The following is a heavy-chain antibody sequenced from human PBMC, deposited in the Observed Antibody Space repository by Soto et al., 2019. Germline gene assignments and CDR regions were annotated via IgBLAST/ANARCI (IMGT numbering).Heavy chain of an antibody. Sequence: EVQLVESGGGLVQPGGSLRLSCAASGFTVSSNYMNWVRQAPGKGLEWVSIIYGAASTYYADSVKCRFTISRDNSKNTLYIQMNSLRAEDTAVYYCARDGPSRSRYYFDYWGQGTLVTVSS. CDR1: GFTVSSNY. J-gene: IGHJ4*02. CDR2: IYGAAST. D-gene: IGHD6-13*01. CDR3: ARDGPSRSRYYFDY. V-gene: IGHV3-66*01.